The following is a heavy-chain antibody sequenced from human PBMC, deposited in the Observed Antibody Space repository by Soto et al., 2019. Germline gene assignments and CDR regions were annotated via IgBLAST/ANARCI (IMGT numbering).Heavy chain of an antibody. D-gene: IGHD5-12*01. Sequence: QVQLLESGPGLVKPSQTLSLTCTVSGGSISSGEYYWSWIRQPPGKGLEWIGYIYHSGTTHSNPSLKSRVTISVDTSKNQFSLKLSSVTAADTAVYYCARALSGYSGYDYVDYWGQGTVVTVSS. CDR1: GGSISSGEYY. CDR3: ARALSGYSGYDYVDY. CDR2: IYHSGTT. J-gene: IGHJ4*02. V-gene: IGHV4-30-4*01.